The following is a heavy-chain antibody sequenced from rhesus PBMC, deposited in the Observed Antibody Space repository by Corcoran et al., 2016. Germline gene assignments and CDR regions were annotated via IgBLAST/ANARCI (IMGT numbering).Heavy chain of an antibody. D-gene: IGHD2-15*01. CDR1: GYFVSSGYY. J-gene: IGHJ4*01. V-gene: IGHV4-99*01. CDR3: ARQVDSSVDY. CDR2: ISGSGGDT. Sequence: QVQLQESGPGLVKPSETLSLTCAVSGYFVSSGYYWGWFRQSPGKGREYIGYISGSGGDTYYNPSLRSRVTISKDTSKNQFSLKVISVTAADTAVYYCARQVDSSVDYWGQGVLVTVSS.